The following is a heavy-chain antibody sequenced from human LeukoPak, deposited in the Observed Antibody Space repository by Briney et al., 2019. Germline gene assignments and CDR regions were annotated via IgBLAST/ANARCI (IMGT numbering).Heavy chain of an antibody. CDR2: ISGTGNSK. CDR1: GFTFSNYY. Sequence: GGSLRLSCVTSGFTFSNYYMTWIRQAPGKGLEWVSYISGTGNSKYYADSVRGRFTISRDNAKNSLYLQMSSLRAEDTAMYYCARDYSGSEYFFDYWGQGSLVTVSS. CDR3: ARDYSGSEYFFDY. V-gene: IGHV3-11*01. J-gene: IGHJ4*02. D-gene: IGHD1-26*01.